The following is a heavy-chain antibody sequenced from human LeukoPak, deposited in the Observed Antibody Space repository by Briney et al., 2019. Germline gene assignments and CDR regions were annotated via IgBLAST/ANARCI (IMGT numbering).Heavy chain of an antibody. J-gene: IGHJ6*02. D-gene: IGHD5-24*01. CDR2: IDPDDSQS. CDR3: ARHVEMATTPHYYYYGMDV. CDR1: GYKFTNYW. Sequence: GESLKISCKASGYKFTNYWIGWVRQMPGKGLEWMGIIDPDDSQSAYSPSFEGQVTISVDKSIRTAYLQWSSLKTSDTAIYYCARHVEMATTPHYYYYGMDVWGQGTTVTVSS. V-gene: IGHV5-51*01.